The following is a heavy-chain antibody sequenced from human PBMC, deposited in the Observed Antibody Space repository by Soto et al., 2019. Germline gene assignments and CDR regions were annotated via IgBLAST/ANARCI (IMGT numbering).Heavy chain of an antibody. V-gene: IGHV4-34*01. CDR2: INDSGST. D-gene: IGHD3-16*01. CDR3: QGGDF. J-gene: IGHJ4*02. Sequence: SETLSLTCAVSGGSFRCYFWSWIRQSPDKGLEWIGEINDSGSTYYNPSFKSRLTISVDTSKSQISLTLTSVTAADSAVYYCQGGDFWGQGTRVTVSS. CDR1: GGSFRCYF.